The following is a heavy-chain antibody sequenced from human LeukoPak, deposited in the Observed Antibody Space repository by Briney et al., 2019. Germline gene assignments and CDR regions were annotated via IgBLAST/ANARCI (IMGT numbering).Heavy chain of an antibody. CDR1: GGSFSGYY. Sequence: SETLSLTCAVYGGSFSGYYWSWIRQPPGKGLEWIGEINHSGSTNYNPSLKSRVTISVDTSKNQFSLKLSSVTAADTAVYYCAATLEMATQSYYWGQGTLVTVSS. CDR3: AATLEMATQSYY. D-gene: IGHD5-24*01. CDR2: INHSGST. V-gene: IGHV4-34*01. J-gene: IGHJ4*02.